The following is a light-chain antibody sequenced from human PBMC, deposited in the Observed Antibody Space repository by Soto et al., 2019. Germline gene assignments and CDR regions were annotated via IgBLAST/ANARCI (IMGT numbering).Light chain of an antibody. Sequence: DIQLTQSPSSLSASVGDRVTITCRASQSISSYLHWYQQKSGKAPKLLIYAASTLQRGVPSRFSGSRSVADFTLTINSLQAEDFATYYCQHTYSPPFTFGPGTTVHMK. CDR3: QHTYSPPFT. CDR2: AAS. J-gene: IGKJ3*01. CDR1: QSISSY. V-gene: IGKV1-39*01.